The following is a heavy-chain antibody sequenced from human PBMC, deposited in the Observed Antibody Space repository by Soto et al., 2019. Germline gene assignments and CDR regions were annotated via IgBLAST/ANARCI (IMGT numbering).Heavy chain of an antibody. Sequence: QVQLQESGPGLVKPSQTLSLTCTVSGGSISSGGYYWIWIRQHPGKVLEWIGYIYYSGSTYYNPYIKSRVTISVDTYKNQFSLKQRSVTAADTAVYYCARERGDIVFGWFDPWGQGTLVTVSS. V-gene: IGHV4-31*03. CDR2: IYYSGST. CDR3: ARERGDIVFGWFDP. CDR1: GGSISSGGYY. J-gene: IGHJ5*02. D-gene: IGHD2-15*01.